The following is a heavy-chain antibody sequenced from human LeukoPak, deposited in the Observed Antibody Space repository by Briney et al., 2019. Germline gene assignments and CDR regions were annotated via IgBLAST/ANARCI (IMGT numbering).Heavy chain of an antibody. CDR2: INSDGTNT. D-gene: IGHD1-20*01. CDR3: AITATEGY. V-gene: IGHV3-74*01. J-gene: IGHJ4*02. Sequence: GGSLRLSCAASGFTFRNYWMHWVRQAPGEGLVWVSHINSDGTNTDYADSVKGRFVISRDNAKSTLFLQMNSLRAEDTAVYYCAITATEGYWGQGTLVTVSS. CDR1: GFTFRNYW.